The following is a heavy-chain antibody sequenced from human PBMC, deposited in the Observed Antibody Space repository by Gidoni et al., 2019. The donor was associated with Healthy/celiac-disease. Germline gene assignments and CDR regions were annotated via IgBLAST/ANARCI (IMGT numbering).Heavy chain of an antibody. CDR3: ARAAGLGWYPLDY. V-gene: IGHV3-30-3*01. CDR1: GFTFSSYA. CDR2: ISYDGSNK. J-gene: IGHJ4*02. Sequence: QVQLVESGGGVVQPGRSLRLSCAASGFTFSSYAMHWVRQAPGKGLEWVAVISYDGSNKYYADPVKGRFTISRDNSKNTLYLQMNSLRAEDTAVYYCARAAGLGWYPLDYWGQGTLVTVSS. D-gene: IGHD6-13*01.